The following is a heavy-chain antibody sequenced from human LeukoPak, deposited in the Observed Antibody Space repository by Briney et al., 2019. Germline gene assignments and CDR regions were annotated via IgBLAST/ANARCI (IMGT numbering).Heavy chain of an antibody. D-gene: IGHD3-10*01. V-gene: IGHV4-38-2*01. Sequence: SETLSLTCAVSGYSISSGYYWGWIRQPPGKGLEWIGSIYHSGSTYYSPSLKSRVTISVDTSKNQFSLKLSSVTAADTAVYYCARHRAAGWFGELLPIDYWGQGTLVTVSS. J-gene: IGHJ4*02. CDR1: GYSISSGYY. CDR2: IYHSGST. CDR3: ARHRAAGWFGELLPIDY.